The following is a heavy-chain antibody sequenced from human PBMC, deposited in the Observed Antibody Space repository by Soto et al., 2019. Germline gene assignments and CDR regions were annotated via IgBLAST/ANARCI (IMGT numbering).Heavy chain of an antibody. Sequence: SETLSLTCTVSGGSISGHYWTWIRQPPGKGLEWIGYIHYSGSTNYSPSLKSRVTMSLDTSKNQFSLKLSSVTAADTAVYYCARRKFHDYSKSFLFDYWGKGTLVTVSS. CDR2: IHYSGST. D-gene: IGHD4-4*01. V-gene: IGHV4-59*08. CDR1: GGSISGHY. J-gene: IGHJ4*02. CDR3: ARRKFHDYSKSFLFDY.